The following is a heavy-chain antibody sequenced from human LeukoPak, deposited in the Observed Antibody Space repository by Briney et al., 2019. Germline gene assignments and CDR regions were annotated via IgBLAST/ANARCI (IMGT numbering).Heavy chain of an antibody. CDR1: GFIFSDYW. CDR3: ARGPSGYHNT. V-gene: IGHV3-7*01. Sequence: GGSLRLSCAASGFIFSDYWMSWVRQAPGKGLEWVANIKQYGSEKYYVDSVKGRFTISRDNAKNSLFLQMNSLRAEDTALYYCARGPSGYHNTGGQGTLVTVSS. D-gene: IGHD5-12*01. J-gene: IGHJ4*02. CDR2: IKQYGSEK.